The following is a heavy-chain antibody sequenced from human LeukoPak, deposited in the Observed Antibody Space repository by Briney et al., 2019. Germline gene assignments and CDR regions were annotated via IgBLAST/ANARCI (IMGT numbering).Heavy chain of an antibody. D-gene: IGHD2-2*01. CDR3: ARDGCSSTSCYYYYYYGMDV. V-gene: IGHV4-4*08. CDR2: IYSSGST. Sequence: SSETLSLTCTVSGGSMSTYYWSWVRQPPGKGLEWIGYIYSSGSTNYNPSLKSRVTISIDTSKNQFSLKLSSVTAADTAVYYCARDGCSSTSCYYYYYYGMDVWGQGTTVTVSS. CDR1: GGSMSTYY. J-gene: IGHJ6*02.